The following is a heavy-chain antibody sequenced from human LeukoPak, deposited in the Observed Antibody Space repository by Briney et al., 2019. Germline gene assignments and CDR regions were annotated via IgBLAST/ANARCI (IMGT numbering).Heavy chain of an antibody. D-gene: IGHD3-10*01. V-gene: IGHV3-23*01. CDR2: ISGSGGNT. CDR3: AKGPAMVRGTFDP. CDR1: GFTFSSYG. J-gene: IGHJ5*02. Sequence: GGTLRLSCAASGFTFSSYGLNWVRQAPGKGLEWVSSISGSGGNTYYADSVKGRFTISRDYSKNTLYLQMNSLRTEETAVYYCAKGPAMVRGTFDPWGQGTLVTVSS.